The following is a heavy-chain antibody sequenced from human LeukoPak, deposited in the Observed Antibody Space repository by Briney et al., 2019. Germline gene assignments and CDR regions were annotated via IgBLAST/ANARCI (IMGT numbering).Heavy chain of an antibody. D-gene: IGHD3-10*01. CDR2: TYYRAKWYN. CDR3: ALGTRTSGLCYYYYYMDV. V-gene: IGHV6-1*01. J-gene: IGHJ6*03. Sequence: SQTLSLTCAISGDSVSSNSAAWNWIGQSPSRGLEWLGRTYYRAKWYNDYAVSVKSRIPINPDTSTNPSSLQLNTVTPDDTAVYYCALGTRTSGLCYYYYYMDVWGKGTTVTVSS. CDR1: GDSVSSNSAA.